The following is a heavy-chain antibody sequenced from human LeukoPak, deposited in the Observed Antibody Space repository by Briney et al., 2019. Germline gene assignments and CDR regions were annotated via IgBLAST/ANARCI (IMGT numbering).Heavy chain of an antibody. J-gene: IGHJ3*02. Sequence: SETLSLTCTVSGGSNSSSSYHWGRIRQPPGKGLEWIGDIYYSGSTYYNPSLKSRVTISVDRSKNQFSLKLSSVTAADTAVYYCARLITYYDFWSGPVRGGDAFDIWGQGTMVTVSS. CDR1: GGSNSSSSYH. CDR2: IYYSGST. V-gene: IGHV4-39*01. D-gene: IGHD3-3*01. CDR3: ARLITYYDFWSGPVRGGDAFDI.